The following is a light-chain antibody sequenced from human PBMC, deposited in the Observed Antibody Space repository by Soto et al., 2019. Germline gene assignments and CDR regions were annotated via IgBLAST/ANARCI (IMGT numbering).Light chain of an antibody. CDR2: DAT. CDR1: QSVGIY. Sequence: VLTQSPATLSLSPGERATLFCKASQSVGIYMGWFQQKPGQAPRVLIYDATNRAGGVPARFSGSGSGTDFTLTISSLEAEDSALYYCQQYGSSPPFTFGGGTKVEIK. V-gene: IGKV3-11*01. J-gene: IGKJ4*01. CDR3: QQYGSSPPFT.